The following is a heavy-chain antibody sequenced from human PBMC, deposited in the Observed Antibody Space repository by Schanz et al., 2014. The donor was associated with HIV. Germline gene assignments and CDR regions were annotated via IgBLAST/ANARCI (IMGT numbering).Heavy chain of an antibody. J-gene: IGHJ4*02. CDR2: INPSSGGT. Sequence: QVQLVQSGAEVKKPGASVTVSCKASGYTFTGYYMHWVRQAPGQGLEWMGWINPSSGGTNYAQKFQGRVTMTRDTSISTAYMELRRLRSDDTAVYYCARDQNVISMVRGVMGGVDYWGQGTLVTVSS. V-gene: IGHV1-2*02. CDR1: GYTFTGYY. CDR3: ARDQNVISMVRGVMGGVDY. D-gene: IGHD3-10*01.